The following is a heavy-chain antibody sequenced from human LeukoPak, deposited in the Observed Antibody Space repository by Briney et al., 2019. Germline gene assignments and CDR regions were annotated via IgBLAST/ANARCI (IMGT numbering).Heavy chain of an antibody. Sequence: ASVKVSCKASGYTFTGYYMHWVRQAPGQGLEWMGWINPNSGGTNYAQKFQGRVTMTRDTSISTAYMELSRLRSDDTAVYYCARDRQGYCSGGSCYSDWFDPWGRGTLVTVSS. CDR3: ARDRQGYCSGGSCYSDWFDP. CDR1: GYTFTGYY. D-gene: IGHD2-15*01. CDR2: INPNSGGT. V-gene: IGHV1-2*02. J-gene: IGHJ5*02.